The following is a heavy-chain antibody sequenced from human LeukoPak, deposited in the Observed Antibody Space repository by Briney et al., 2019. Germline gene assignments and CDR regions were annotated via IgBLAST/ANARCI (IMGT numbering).Heavy chain of an antibody. J-gene: IGHJ4*02. CDR1: GFTFSSYV. CDR2: ISAAGRTT. D-gene: IGHD7-27*01. CDR3: TKADLYNAGDEV. Sequence: PGGSLRLSCAASGFTFSSYVMSWVRQAPGKGLEWVAGISAAGRTTYYADSVKGRFTVSRDNPRNTLFLQMKSLGVEDTAIYYCTKADLYNAGDEVWGLGTLVTVSS. V-gene: IGHV3-23*01.